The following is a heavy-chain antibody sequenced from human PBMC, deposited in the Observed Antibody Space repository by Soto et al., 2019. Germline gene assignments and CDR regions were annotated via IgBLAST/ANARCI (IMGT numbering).Heavy chain of an antibody. D-gene: IGHD3-10*01. CDR2: IYYSGST. V-gene: IGHV4-59*01. Sequence: PSETLSLTCTVSGGSISIYYWSWIRQPPGKGLEWIGYIYYSGSTNYNPSLKSRVTISVDTSKNQFSLKLSSVTAADTAVYYCARVPTTVRGVNSAFDIWGQGTMVTVSS. CDR3: ARVPTTVRGVNSAFDI. CDR1: GGSISIYY. J-gene: IGHJ3*02.